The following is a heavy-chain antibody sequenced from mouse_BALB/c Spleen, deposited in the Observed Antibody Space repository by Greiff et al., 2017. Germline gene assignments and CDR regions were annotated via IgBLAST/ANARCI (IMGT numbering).Heavy chain of an antibody. CDR3: ARIWLRQVFDY. V-gene: IGHV3-2*02. Sequence: EVQLQASGPGLVKPSQSLSLTCTVTGYSIPSDYAWNWIRQFPGNKLEWMGYISYSGSTSYNPSLKSRISITRDTSKNQFFLQLNSVTTEDTATYYCARIWLRQVFDYWGQGTTLTGSS. CDR1: GYSIPSDYA. CDR2: ISYSGST. D-gene: IGHD2-2*01. J-gene: IGHJ2*01.